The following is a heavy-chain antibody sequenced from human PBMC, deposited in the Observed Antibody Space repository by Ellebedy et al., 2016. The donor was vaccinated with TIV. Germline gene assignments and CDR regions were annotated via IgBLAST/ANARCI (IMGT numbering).Heavy chain of an antibody. Sequence: ASVKVSCXASGYTFTSYGISWVRQAPGQGLEWMGWISAYNGNTNYAQKLQGRVTMTRDTSTSTVYMELSSLRSEDTAVYYCARAEDYGDYTSHFQHWGQGTLVTVSS. CDR1: GYTFTSYG. V-gene: IGHV1-18*01. CDR3: ARAEDYGDYTSHFQH. CDR2: ISAYNGNT. D-gene: IGHD4-17*01. J-gene: IGHJ1*01.